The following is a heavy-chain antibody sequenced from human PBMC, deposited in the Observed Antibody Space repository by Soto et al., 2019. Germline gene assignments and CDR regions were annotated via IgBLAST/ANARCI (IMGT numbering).Heavy chain of an antibody. CDR3: ARERGSGWTFDY. J-gene: IGHJ4*02. CDR2: FYYFGST. Sequence: SETLSLTCTVSGGSISSYYWSWIRQPPGKGLDCFGFFYYFGSTNYNPSLKGLFTISRDNFQNSLFLQMHSLRAEDTAVYYCARERGSGWTFDYWGQGTLVTVSS. V-gene: IGHV4-59*12. CDR1: GGSISSYY. D-gene: IGHD6-19*01.